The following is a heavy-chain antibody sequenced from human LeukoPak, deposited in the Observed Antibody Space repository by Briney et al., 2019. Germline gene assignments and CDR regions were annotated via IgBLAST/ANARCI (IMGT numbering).Heavy chain of an antibody. Sequence: PSETLSLTCTVSGGSFSSGSYYWSWIRQPAGKGLEWIGRIYTSGSTNYNPSLKSRVTISVDTSKNQFSLKLSSVTAADTAVYYCARDEGYWGQGTLVTVSS. J-gene: IGHJ4*02. CDR3: ARDEGY. V-gene: IGHV4-61*02. CDR2: IYTSGST. CDR1: GGSFSSGSYY.